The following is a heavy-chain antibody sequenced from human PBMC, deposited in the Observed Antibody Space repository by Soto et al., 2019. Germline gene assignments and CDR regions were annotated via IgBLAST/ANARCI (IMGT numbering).Heavy chain of an antibody. J-gene: IGHJ4*02. CDR2: IKEDGSVK. CDR3: ARDVSSEYASILDV. V-gene: IGHV3-7*03. D-gene: IGHD3-3*01. Sequence: EGQLVESGGGLVQAGGSLRLTCEGFRLTFSPYWMTWVRQAPGKGLEWVASIKEDGSVKNYADSVKGRFTVSRDNVKRAMFLHMTSVRVDDTAVYFCARDVSSEYASILDVWGRGARVTVSS. CDR1: RLTFSPYW.